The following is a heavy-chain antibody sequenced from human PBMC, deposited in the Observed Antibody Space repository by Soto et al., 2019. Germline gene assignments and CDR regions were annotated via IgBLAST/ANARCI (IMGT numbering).Heavy chain of an antibody. V-gene: IGHV1-18*01. D-gene: IGHD3-16*01. Sequence: ASVKVSCKASGYSFTSYGISWVRQAPGQGLEWMGWISAYNGNTNYAQKLQGRVTMTRNTSISTAYMELSSLRFEDTAVYYCAREKGGWFDPWGQGTLVTVS. J-gene: IGHJ5*02. CDR3: AREKGGWFDP. CDR1: GYSFTSYG. CDR2: ISAYNGNT.